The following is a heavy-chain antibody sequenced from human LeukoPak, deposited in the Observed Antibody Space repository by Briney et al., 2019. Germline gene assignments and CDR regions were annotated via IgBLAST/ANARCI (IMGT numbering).Heavy chain of an antibody. V-gene: IGHV3-48*03. D-gene: IGHD6-19*01. CDR2: ICSSGSTI. J-gene: IGHJ4*02. CDR1: GFTFSSYE. CDR3: ARGRYSSGWLFDY. Sequence: VGSLRLSCAASGFTFSSYEMNWVRQAPGKGLEWVSYICSSGSTIYYTDSVKGRFTISRDNAKNSLYLQMNSLRAEDTAVYYCARGRYSSGWLFDYWGQGTLVTVS.